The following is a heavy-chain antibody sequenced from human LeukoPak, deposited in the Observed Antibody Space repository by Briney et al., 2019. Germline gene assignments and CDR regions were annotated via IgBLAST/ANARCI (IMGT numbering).Heavy chain of an antibody. CDR1: GYTFTSYG. V-gene: IGHV1-2*02. Sequence: ASVKVSCKASGYTFTSYGISWVRQAPGQGLEWMGWINPNSGGTNYAQKFQGRVTMTRDTSISTAYMELSRLRSDDTAVYYCARDGDYDYYYYYGMDVWGQGTTVTVSS. CDR2: INPNSGGT. CDR3: ARDGDYDYYYYYGMDV. D-gene: IGHD4-17*01. J-gene: IGHJ6*02.